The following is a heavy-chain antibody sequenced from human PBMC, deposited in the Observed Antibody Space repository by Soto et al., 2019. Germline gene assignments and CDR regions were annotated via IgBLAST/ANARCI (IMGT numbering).Heavy chain of an antibody. V-gene: IGHV1-69*11. D-gene: IGHD3-16*02. CDR1: GGTFSSSG. CDR3: ARWPQPRYTADPYAVDV. J-gene: IGHJ6*02. Sequence: SVKVSCKASGGTFSSSGFSWVRQAPGQGLEWMGMIVPSLDTTNYAQKFQARVTITADEVASTAYMELRSLRSEDTAVYYCARWPQPRYTADPYAVDVWGQGTRVTVSS. CDR2: IVPSLDTT.